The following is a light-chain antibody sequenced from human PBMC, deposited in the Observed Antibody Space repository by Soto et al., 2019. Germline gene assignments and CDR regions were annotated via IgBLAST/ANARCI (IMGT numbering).Light chain of an antibody. CDR1: QSISSW. Sequence: DIQMTQSPSTLSASVGDRFTITCRASQSISSWLAWYQQKPGKAPNLLIYKASSLESGVPSRFSGSGSGTEFTLTISSLQPDDFATYYCQKYNSYSRTFGQGNKVDIK. J-gene: IGKJ1*01. CDR2: KAS. V-gene: IGKV1-5*03. CDR3: QKYNSYSRT.